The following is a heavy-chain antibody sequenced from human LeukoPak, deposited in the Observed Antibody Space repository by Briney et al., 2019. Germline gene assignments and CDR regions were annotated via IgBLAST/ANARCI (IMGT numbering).Heavy chain of an antibody. CDR1: GYTFTGYY. V-gene: IGHV1-2*02. CDR2: INPNSGGT. CDR3: ARVSAYYDSSGLHDAFDI. D-gene: IGHD3-22*01. J-gene: IGHJ3*02. Sequence: ASVKVSCKASGYTFTGYYMHWVRQALGQGLEWMGWINPNSGGTNYAQKFQGRVTMTRDTSISTAYMELSRLRSDDTAVYYCARVSAYYDSSGLHDAFDIWGQGTMVTVSS.